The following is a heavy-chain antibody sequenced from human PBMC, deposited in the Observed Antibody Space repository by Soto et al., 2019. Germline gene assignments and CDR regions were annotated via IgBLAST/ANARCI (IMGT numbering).Heavy chain of an antibody. CDR1: GFTFSSYA. D-gene: IGHD4-4*01. V-gene: IGHV3-23*01. Sequence: GGSLRLSCAASGFTFSSYAMSWVRQAPGKGLGWVSAISGSGGSTYYADSVKGRFTISRDNSKNTLYLQMNSLRAEDTAVYYCAKRDYSNYDHDYWGQGTLVTVSS. CDR2: ISGSGGST. CDR3: AKRDYSNYDHDY. J-gene: IGHJ4*02.